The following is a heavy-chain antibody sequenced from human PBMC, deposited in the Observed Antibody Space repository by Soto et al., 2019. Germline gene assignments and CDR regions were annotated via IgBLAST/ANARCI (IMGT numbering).Heavy chain of an antibody. D-gene: IGHD3-22*01. CDR1: GGTFSSYA. V-gene: IGHV1-69*13. J-gene: IGHJ4*02. Sequence: SVKVSCKASGGTFSSYAISWVRQAPGQGLEWMGGIIPIFGTANYAQKFQGRVTITADESTSTAYMELSSLRSEDTAVYYCARGSAAYYYDSSGYPTTDLDYWGQGTLVTVPS. CDR3: ARGSAAYYYDSSGYPTTDLDY. CDR2: IIPIFGTA.